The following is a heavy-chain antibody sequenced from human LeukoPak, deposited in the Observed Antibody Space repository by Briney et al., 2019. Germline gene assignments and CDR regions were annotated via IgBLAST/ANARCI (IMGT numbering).Heavy chain of an antibody. J-gene: IGHJ4*02. CDR1: GGSISSSSYY. D-gene: IGHD3-22*01. Sequence: SETLSLTCTVSGGSISSSSYYWGWIRQPPGKGLEWIGSIYYSGSTYYNPSLKSRVTISVDTSKNQFSLKLSSVTAADTAVYYCARDFMGRYYYDSSGYYPGSHFDYWGQGTLVTVSS. V-gene: IGHV4-39*07. CDR3: ARDFMGRYYYDSSGYYPGSHFDY. CDR2: IYYSGST.